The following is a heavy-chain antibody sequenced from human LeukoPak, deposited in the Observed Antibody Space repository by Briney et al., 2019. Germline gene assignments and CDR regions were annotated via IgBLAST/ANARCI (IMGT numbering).Heavy chain of an antibody. Sequence: GGSLRLSCAASGFSLSSYWMHWVRQAPGKGLVWVSRINSDGSTTNYADSVKGRFTISRDNAKNTLYLQMNSLRAEDTAVYYCARRQYGSSWYYFDYWGQGTLVTVSS. CDR3: ARRQYGSSWYYFDY. J-gene: IGHJ4*02. V-gene: IGHV3-74*01. CDR1: GFSLSSYW. CDR2: INSDGSTT. D-gene: IGHD6-13*01.